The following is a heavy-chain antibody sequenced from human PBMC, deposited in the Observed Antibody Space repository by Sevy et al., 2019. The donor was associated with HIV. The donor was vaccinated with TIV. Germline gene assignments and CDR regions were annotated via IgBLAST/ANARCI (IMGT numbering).Heavy chain of an antibody. CDR1: GFTFSTYG. Sequence: GGSLRLSCAASGFTFSTYGMHWVHQAPGKGLEWVAVLSHDISNEYYADSVKGRFTISRDNAKNSLYLQMNSLRAEDTALYYCARDQRYFDWLFHDYWGQGTLVTVSS. J-gene: IGHJ4*02. CDR2: LSHDISNE. CDR3: ARDQRYFDWLFHDY. V-gene: IGHV3-30*03. D-gene: IGHD3-9*01.